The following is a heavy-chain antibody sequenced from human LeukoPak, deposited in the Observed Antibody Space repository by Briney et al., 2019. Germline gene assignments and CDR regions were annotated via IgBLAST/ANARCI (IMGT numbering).Heavy chain of an antibody. V-gene: IGHV3-23*01. D-gene: IGHD5-24*01. J-gene: IGHJ6*02. Sequence: GGSLRLSCVASGFSFNNFGMSWVRQAPGRGLEWVSSISGTGGSTHYADSVKGRFTISRDNSKNTLYLQMNSLRGEDTAVYYCAKDPKRGETATPFGMDVWGQGTTVTVSS. CDR1: GFSFNNFG. CDR2: ISGTGGST. CDR3: AKDPKRGETATPFGMDV.